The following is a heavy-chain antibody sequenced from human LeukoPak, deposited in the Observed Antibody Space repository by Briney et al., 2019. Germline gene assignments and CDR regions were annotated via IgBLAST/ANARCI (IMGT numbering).Heavy chain of an antibody. Sequence: SETLSLTCAVYGGSFSGYYWSWIRQPPGKGLEWIGEINHSGSSNYNPSLKSRVTISVDTSKNQFSLKLSSVTAADTAVYYCARKEQWLPHDAFDIWGQGTMVTVSS. CDR1: GGSFSGYY. V-gene: IGHV4-34*01. J-gene: IGHJ3*02. CDR2: INHSGSS. D-gene: IGHD6-19*01. CDR3: ARKEQWLPHDAFDI.